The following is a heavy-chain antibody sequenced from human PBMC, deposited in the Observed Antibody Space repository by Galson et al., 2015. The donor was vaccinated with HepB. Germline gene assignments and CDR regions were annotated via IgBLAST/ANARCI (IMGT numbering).Heavy chain of an antibody. Sequence: PALVKPTQTLTLTCTVSEFSLNSVGVCISWIRQPPGKALEWLARIDWDDYTDYRTSLQTRLTISQDTSKNQVVLRVTNMDPVDTATYFCARTSSGPLGAMDAWGQGTTVTVS. D-gene: IGHD4/OR15-4a*01. J-gene: IGHJ6*02. CDR3: ARTSSGPLGAMDA. CDR1: EFSLNSVGVC. V-gene: IGHV2-70*11. CDR2: IDWDDYT.